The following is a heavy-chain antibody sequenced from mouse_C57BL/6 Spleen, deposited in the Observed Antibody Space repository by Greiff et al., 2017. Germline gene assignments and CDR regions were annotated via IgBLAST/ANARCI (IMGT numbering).Heavy chain of an antibody. Sequence: VQLKESGGGLVKPGGSLKLSCAASGFTFSDYGMHWVRQAPEKGLEWVAYISSGSSTIYYADTVKGRFTISRDNAKNTLFLQMTSLRSEDTAMYYCARPLYYSYWYFDVWGTGTTVTVSS. V-gene: IGHV5-17*01. CDR1: GFTFSDYG. D-gene: IGHD1-1*01. CDR3: ARPLYYSYWYFDV. CDR2: ISSGSSTI. J-gene: IGHJ1*03.